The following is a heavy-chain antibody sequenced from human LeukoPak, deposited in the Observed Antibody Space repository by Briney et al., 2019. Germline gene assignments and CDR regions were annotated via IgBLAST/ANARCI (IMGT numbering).Heavy chain of an antibody. CDR1: GGSISSNNW. V-gene: IGHV4-4*02. Sequence: SETLSLTCAVSGGSISSNNWWSWVRQPPGKGLEWIGEVYHSGSTSYNPSLLSRVIISVDKSKNQFSLEMRSVTAADTAVYYCARDVTRQVMDVWGQGTTVTVSS. CDR3: ARDVTRQVMDV. J-gene: IGHJ6*02. CDR2: VYHSGST. D-gene: IGHD2-15*01.